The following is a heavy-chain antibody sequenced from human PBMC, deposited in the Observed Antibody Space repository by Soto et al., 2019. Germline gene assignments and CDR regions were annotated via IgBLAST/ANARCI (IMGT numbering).Heavy chain of an antibody. V-gene: IGHV4-34*01. J-gene: IGHJ5*02. CDR1: GGSFSSYY. Sequence: QVQLQQWGAGLLKPSETLSLTCAVYGGSFSSYYWSWIRQPPGKGLEWIGEITNSGSTNYNPSLKSRVTISVDTYKNQFSLKLSSVTAADTAVYYCARLGRQQLVRRNWFDLWGQGTLVTVSS. CDR2: ITNSGST. CDR3: ARLGRQQLVRRNWFDL. D-gene: IGHD6-13*01.